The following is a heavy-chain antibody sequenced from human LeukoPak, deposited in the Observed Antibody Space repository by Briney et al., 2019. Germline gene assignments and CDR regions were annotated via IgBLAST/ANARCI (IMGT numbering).Heavy chain of an antibody. CDR2: ISAYNGNT. V-gene: IGHV1-18*01. CDR3: ARGVDTAMVTRDSYYYYMDV. Sequence: ASVKVSCKASGYTFTSYGISWVRQAPGQGLKWMGWISAYNGNTNYAQKLQGRVTMTTDTSTSTAYMELSSLRSEDTAVYYCARGVDTAMVTRDSYYYYMDVWGKGTTVTVSS. D-gene: IGHD5-18*01. J-gene: IGHJ6*03. CDR1: GYTFTSYG.